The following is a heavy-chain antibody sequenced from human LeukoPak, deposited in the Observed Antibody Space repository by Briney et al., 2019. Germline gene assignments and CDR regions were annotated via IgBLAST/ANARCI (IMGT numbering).Heavy chain of an antibody. CDR1: GFTFSSYS. V-gene: IGHV3-21*01. Sequence: PGGSLRLSCAASGFTFSSYSMNWVRQAPGKGLEWVSSISSSSYIYYADSVKGRFTISRDNAKNSLYLQMNSLRAEDTAVYYCARSRYYDILTGYAYWGQGTLVTVSS. CDR3: ARSRYYDILTGYAY. D-gene: IGHD3-9*01. CDR2: ISSSSYI. J-gene: IGHJ4*02.